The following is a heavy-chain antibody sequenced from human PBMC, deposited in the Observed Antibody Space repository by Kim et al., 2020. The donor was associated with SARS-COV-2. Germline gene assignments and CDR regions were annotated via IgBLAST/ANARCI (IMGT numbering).Heavy chain of an antibody. Sequence: GGSLRLSCAASGFTFSSYWMSWVRQAPGKGLEWVASIKQDASVISYVDSVRGRFTISRDNAKNSLSLQMDSLRAEDTAQYFCARPYRGGSFDIWGQGTMVTVSS. D-gene: IGHD3-16*01. V-gene: IGHV3-7*01. CDR3: ARPYRGGSFDI. CDR1: GFTFSSYW. J-gene: IGHJ3*02. CDR2: IKQDASVI.